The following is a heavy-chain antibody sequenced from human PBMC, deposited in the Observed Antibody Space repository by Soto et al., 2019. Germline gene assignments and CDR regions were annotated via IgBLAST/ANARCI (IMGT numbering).Heavy chain of an antibody. J-gene: IGHJ4*02. D-gene: IGHD6-19*01. CDR1: GGSISSSSYY. V-gene: IGHV4-39*01. CDR2: IFYSGST. Sequence: SETLSLTCTVSGGSISSSSYYWGWIRQPPGKGLEWIGCIFYSGSTYYNPSLKSRVTISVDTSKNQFSLKLSSVTAADTAVYYCARRRRAVAGSYYFDYWGQGTLVTVSS. CDR3: ARRRRAVAGSYYFDY.